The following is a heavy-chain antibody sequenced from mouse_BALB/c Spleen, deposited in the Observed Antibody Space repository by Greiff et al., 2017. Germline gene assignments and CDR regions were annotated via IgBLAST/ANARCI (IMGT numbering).Heavy chain of an antibody. D-gene: IGHD3-3*01. Sequence: EVKLMESGPSLVKPSQSLSLTCSVSGYSITSGYWNWIRKFPGNKLEYMGYISYSGSTYYNPTLKSRISITRDTSTNQYYLQLNSVTTEDTATYYCAGNGTDYFDYWGQGTTLTVSS. CDR3: AGNGTDYFDY. V-gene: IGHV3-8*02. CDR1: GYSITSGY. J-gene: IGHJ2*01. CDR2: ISYSGST.